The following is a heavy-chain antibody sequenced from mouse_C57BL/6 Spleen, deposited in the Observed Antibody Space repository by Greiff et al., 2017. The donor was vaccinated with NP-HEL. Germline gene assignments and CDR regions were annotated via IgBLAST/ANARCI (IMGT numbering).Heavy chain of an antibody. V-gene: IGHV1-76*01. J-gene: IGHJ2*01. CDR3: ARTDWVFDY. Sequence: VQLQQSGAELVRPGASVKLSCKASGYTFTDYYINWVKQRPGQGLEWIARIYPGSGNTYYNEKFKGKATLTAEKSSSTAYMQLSSLTSEDSAVYFCARTDWVFDYWGQGTTLTVSS. CDR1: GYTFTDYY. CDR2: IYPGSGNT. D-gene: IGHD4-1*01.